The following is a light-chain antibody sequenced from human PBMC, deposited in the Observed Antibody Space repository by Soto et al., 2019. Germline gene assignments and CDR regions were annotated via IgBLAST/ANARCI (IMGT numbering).Light chain of an antibody. J-gene: IGKJ1*01. CDR1: QSVSGW. CDR2: DAS. CDR3: QQYETFSGT. Sequence: DIHMTQSPSTLSASVVDTVTFTCRASQSVSGWLAWYQQKPGEAPKLLIYDASALPRGVPSRFSGSGSGTKFTLTIASLQPDDFATYYCQQYETFSGTFGPGTKVDIK. V-gene: IGKV1-5*01.